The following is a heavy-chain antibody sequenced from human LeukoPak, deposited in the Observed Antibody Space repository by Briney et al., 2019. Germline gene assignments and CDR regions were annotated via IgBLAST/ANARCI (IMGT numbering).Heavy chain of an antibody. CDR1: GGSITSTNYY. D-gene: IGHD1-14*01. CDR2: IYYSGST. V-gene: IGHV4-30-4*01. Sequence: SETLSLTCTVSGGSITSTNYYWGWIRQPPGKGLEWIGYIYYSGSTHYNPSLKSRLNISLDRSKNQFSPKLSSVTAADTAVYYCARVTSTGGGFDYWGQGTLVTVSS. CDR3: ARVTSTGGGFDY. J-gene: IGHJ4*02.